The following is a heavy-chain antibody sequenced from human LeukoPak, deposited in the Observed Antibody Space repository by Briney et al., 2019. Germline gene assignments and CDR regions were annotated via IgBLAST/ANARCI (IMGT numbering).Heavy chain of an antibody. V-gene: IGHV4-61*02. CDR3: AREDSGSYCVNAFDI. CDR2: IYTSGST. Sequence: PSETLSLTCTVSGGSISSGSYYWSWIRQPAGKGLEWIGRIYTSGSTNYNPSLKSRVTISVDTSKNQFSLKLSSVTAADTAVYYCAREDSGSYCVNAFDIWGQGTMVTVSS. D-gene: IGHD1-26*01. J-gene: IGHJ3*02. CDR1: GGSISSGSYY.